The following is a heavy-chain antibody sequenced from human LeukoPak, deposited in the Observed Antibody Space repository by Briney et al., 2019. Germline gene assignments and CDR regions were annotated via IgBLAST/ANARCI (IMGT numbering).Heavy chain of an antibody. CDR1: GGSFSGYY. J-gene: IGHJ6*03. CDR3: AREVYSSGWHYYYYYYMDV. V-gene: IGHV4-34*01. Sequence: PSETLSLTCAVYGGSFSGYYWSWIRQPPGKGLEWIGEINHSGSTNYNPSLKSRVTISVDTSKNQFSLKLSSVTAADTAVYYCAREVYSSGWHYYYYYYMDVWGKGTTVTVSS. D-gene: IGHD6-19*01. CDR2: INHSGST.